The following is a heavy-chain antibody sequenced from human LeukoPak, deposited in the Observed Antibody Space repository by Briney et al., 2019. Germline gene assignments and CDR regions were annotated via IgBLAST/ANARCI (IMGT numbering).Heavy chain of an antibody. CDR1: GYTFTSYG. CDR3: ARDGSNYGDYGEFDY. Sequence: ASVKVSCKASGYTFTSYGISWVRQAPGQGLEWMGWISAYNGNTNYAQKLQGRVTMTTDTSTSTACMELRSLRSDDTAVYYCARDGSNYGDYGEFDYWGQGTLVTVSS. J-gene: IGHJ4*02. CDR2: ISAYNGNT. V-gene: IGHV1-18*01. D-gene: IGHD4-17*01.